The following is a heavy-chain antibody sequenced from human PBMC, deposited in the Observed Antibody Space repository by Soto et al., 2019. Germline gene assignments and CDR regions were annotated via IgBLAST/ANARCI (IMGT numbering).Heavy chain of an antibody. CDR3: ARAPHGDYEDLGSHFDY. D-gene: IGHD4-17*01. Sequence: QVQLVESGGGVVQPGRSLRLSCAASGFTFSSYAMHWVRQAPGKGLEWVAVISYDGSNKYYADSVKGRFTNSRDNSKITLYLQMNSLRAEDTAVYYCARAPHGDYEDLGSHFDYWGQGTLVTVSS. V-gene: IGHV3-30-3*01. CDR2: ISYDGSNK. J-gene: IGHJ4*02. CDR1: GFTFSSYA.